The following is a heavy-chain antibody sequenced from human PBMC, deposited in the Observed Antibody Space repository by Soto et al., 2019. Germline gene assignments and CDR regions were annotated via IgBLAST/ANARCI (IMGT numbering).Heavy chain of an antibody. CDR2: ISSSSSYI. J-gene: IGHJ6*03. Sequence: GGSLRLSCAASGFTFSSYSMNWVRQAPGKGLEWVSSISSSSSYIYYADSVKGRFTISRDNAKNSLYLQMNSLRAEDTAVYYCAGTTQDRLYYYYYYKDVWSKGTTVTVSS. CDR3: AGTTQDRLYYYYYYKDV. CDR1: GFTFSSYS. D-gene: IGHD4-17*01. V-gene: IGHV3-21*01.